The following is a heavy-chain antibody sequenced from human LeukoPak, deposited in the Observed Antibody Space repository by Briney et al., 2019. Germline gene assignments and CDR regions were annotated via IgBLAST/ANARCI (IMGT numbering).Heavy chain of an antibody. D-gene: IGHD3-10*01. V-gene: IGHV3-23*01. CDR1: GFTFSTFA. Sequence: GGSLRLSCAASGFTFSTFAMSWVRQAPGKGLEWVSTVSNSGGNTYSADSVKGRFTISRDDSKNTLYLQMDSLRVEDTAVYYCAKGGFSGSFLFSFDPRGQGTLVTVSS. CDR3: AKGGFSGSFLFSFDP. CDR2: VSNSGGNT. J-gene: IGHJ5*02.